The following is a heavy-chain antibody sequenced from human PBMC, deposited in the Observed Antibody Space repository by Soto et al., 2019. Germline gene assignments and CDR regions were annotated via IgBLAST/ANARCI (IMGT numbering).Heavy chain of an antibody. CDR2: IVVGSGNT. Sequence: ASVKVSCKASGFTFTSSAVQGGRQARGQRLEWIGWIVVGSGNTNYAQKFQERVTITRDMSTSTAYMELSSLRPEDTAVYYCAAGLGGYSYRYDHYYGMDVWGQWTKVTVS. CDR3: AAGLGGYSYRYDHYYGMDV. V-gene: IGHV1-58*01. J-gene: IGHJ6*02. D-gene: IGHD5-18*01. CDR1: GFTFTSSA.